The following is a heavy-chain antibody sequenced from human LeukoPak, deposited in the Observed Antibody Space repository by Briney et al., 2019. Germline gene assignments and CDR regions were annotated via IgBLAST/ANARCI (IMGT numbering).Heavy chain of an antibody. V-gene: IGHV4-30-2*01. Sequence: PSQTLSLTCTVSGGSISSGGYYWSWIRQPPGKGLEWIGYIYHSGSTYYNPSLKSRVTISVDRSKNQFSLKLSSVTAADTAVYYCARDPLHSGYDINLYNWFDPWGQGTLVTVSS. CDR3: ARDPLHSGYDINLYNWFDP. CDR1: GGSISSGGYY. CDR2: IYHSGST. D-gene: IGHD5-12*01. J-gene: IGHJ5*02.